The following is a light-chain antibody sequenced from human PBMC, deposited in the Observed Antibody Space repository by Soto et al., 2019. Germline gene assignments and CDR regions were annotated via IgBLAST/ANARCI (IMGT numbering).Light chain of an antibody. CDR2: DAS. CDR3: QQYDNLPLT. Sequence: DIQMTQSPSSLSASVGDRVTITCQASQDITNYLHWFQQKPGKAPKLLIYDASNLETGVPSRFSGSGSGTDFTFTISSLQTEDIATYYCQQYDNLPLTFGGGTKVEIK. J-gene: IGKJ4*01. V-gene: IGKV1-33*01. CDR1: QDITNY.